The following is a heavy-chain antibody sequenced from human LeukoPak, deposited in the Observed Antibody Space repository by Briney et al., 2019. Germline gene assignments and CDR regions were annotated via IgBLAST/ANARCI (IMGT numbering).Heavy chain of an antibody. CDR1: GFTFSSYW. J-gene: IGHJ4*02. D-gene: IGHD5-12*01. Sequence: GGSLRLCCAASGFTFSSYWMSWVRQAPGKGLEWLANIKHDGSEKYYVASVEGRFTISKDNAKNSLYLQMNNLRPEDTAVYYCVKDRGGYVKYKTFDYWGQGTLVTVSS. V-gene: IGHV3-7*01. CDR2: IKHDGSEK. CDR3: VKDRGGYVKYKTFDY.